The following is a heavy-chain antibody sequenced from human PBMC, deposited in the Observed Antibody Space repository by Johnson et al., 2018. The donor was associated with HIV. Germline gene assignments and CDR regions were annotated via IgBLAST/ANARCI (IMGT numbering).Heavy chain of an antibody. J-gene: IGHJ3*02. V-gene: IGHV3-7*01. CDR1: GFTFRSYW. Sequence: MQLVESGGGVVQPGGSLRLSCAASGFTFRSYWMSWVRQAPGKGLEWVANIKQHGSEKYYVDSVKGRFTISRDNSKNTLYLQMNSLRAEDTAVYYCAREKIRAFDIWGQGTMVTVSS. CDR3: AREKIRAFDI. CDR2: IKQHGSEK.